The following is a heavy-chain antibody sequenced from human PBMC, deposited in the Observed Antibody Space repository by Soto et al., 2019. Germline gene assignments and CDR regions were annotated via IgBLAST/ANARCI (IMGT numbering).Heavy chain of an antibody. Sequence: GGSLRLSCAASGFTFSSYAMSWVRQAPGKGLEWVSAISGSGGSTYYADSVKGRFTISRDNSKNTLYLQMNSLRAEDTAMYYCARGGNNGWSLDYWGQGTLVTVSS. CDR3: ARGGNNGWSLDY. V-gene: IGHV3-23*01. CDR1: GFTFSSYA. J-gene: IGHJ4*02. D-gene: IGHD6-19*01. CDR2: ISGSGGST.